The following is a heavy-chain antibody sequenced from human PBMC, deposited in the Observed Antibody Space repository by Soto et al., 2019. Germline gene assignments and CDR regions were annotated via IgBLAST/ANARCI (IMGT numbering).Heavy chain of an antibody. CDR2: ISYDGSNK. J-gene: IGHJ6*02. Sequence: QVQLVESGGGVVQPGRSLRLSCAASGFTFSSYAMHWVRQAPGKGLEWVAVISYDGSNKYYADSVKGRFTISRDNSKKTLYMPMNSMRAEDTDVYYCARDHVVVAATFRASYYGMDVWGQGTTVTVSS. CDR3: ARDHVVVAATFRASYYGMDV. V-gene: IGHV3-30-3*01. CDR1: GFTFSSYA. D-gene: IGHD2-15*01.